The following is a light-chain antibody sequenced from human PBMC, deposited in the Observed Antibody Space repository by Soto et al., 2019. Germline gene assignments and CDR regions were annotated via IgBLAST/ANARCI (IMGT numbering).Light chain of an antibody. Sequence: QSVLTQSPSASASLGASVKLTCTLSSGHSSYVIAWHQQQPEKGPRFLMKVNSDGSHNKGDGIPDRFSGSSSGAERYLTISSLQSEDEADYYCQTWGTYTQRMFGGGTQLTVL. V-gene: IGLV4-69*01. J-gene: IGLJ3*02. CDR1: SGHSSYV. CDR2: VNSDGSH. CDR3: QTWGTYTQRM.